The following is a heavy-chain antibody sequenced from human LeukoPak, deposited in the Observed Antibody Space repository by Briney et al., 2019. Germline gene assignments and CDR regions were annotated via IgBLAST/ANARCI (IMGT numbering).Heavy chain of an antibody. Sequence: PGGSLRLSCAASGFTFSTNAMNWVRQAPGKGLQWVSYISSSSSTIYYADSVKGRFTISRDNAKNSLYLQMNSLRAEDTAVYYCARDQYNSSGSYAGIDYWGQGTLVTVSS. CDR1: GFTFSTNA. D-gene: IGHD1-26*01. CDR3: ARDQYNSSGSYAGIDY. V-gene: IGHV3-48*01. CDR2: ISSSSSTI. J-gene: IGHJ4*02.